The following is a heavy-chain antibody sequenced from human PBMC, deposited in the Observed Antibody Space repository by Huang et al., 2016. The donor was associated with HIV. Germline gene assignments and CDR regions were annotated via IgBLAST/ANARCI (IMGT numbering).Heavy chain of an antibody. CDR2: IYPGDSDT. CDR1: GYRFRSNW. CDR3: ARLIGSPSFYYGLDV. D-gene: IGHD3-10*01. Sequence: EVQLVQSGAEVKKPGESLKISCKGSGYRFRSNWIGWVRQMPGKGLVWMGIIYPGDSDTRYSPSFQGQVTISADKSINTAYLQWSSLKASDTAMYYCARLIGSPSFYYGLDVWGQGTTVTVSS. J-gene: IGHJ6*02. V-gene: IGHV5-51*01.